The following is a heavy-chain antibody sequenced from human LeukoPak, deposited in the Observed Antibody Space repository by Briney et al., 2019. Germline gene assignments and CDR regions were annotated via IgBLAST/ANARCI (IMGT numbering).Heavy chain of an antibody. CDR2: IYYSGST. Sequence: PSETLSLTCTVSGGSISSYYWSWIRQPPGKGLEWIGYIYYSGSTNYNPSLKSRVTISVDTSKNQFSLKLSSVTAADTAVYYCARVKPFWGGYDHDAFDIWGQGTMVTVSS. V-gene: IGHV4-59*01. CDR1: GGSISSYY. J-gene: IGHJ3*02. CDR3: ARVKPFWGGYDHDAFDI. D-gene: IGHD3-3*01.